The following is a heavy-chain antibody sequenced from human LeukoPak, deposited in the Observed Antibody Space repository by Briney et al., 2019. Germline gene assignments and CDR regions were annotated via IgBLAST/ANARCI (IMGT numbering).Heavy chain of an antibody. CDR2: FDPEDGER. D-gene: IGHD2-15*01. Sequence: ASVKVSCKLSGYTLIALAMHWVRQAPGKGLEWMGGFDPEDGERIYAQKFQGRLSMTEDRPTDTAYLELSSLRSEDTAVYYCATSEPTDCSGGTCLFYGLDVWGQGTLVTVSS. J-gene: IGHJ4*02. CDR1: GYTLIALA. CDR3: ATSEPTDCSGGTCLFYGLDV. V-gene: IGHV1-24*01.